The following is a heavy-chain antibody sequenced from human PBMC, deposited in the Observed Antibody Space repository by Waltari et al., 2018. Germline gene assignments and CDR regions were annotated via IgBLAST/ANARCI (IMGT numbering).Heavy chain of an antibody. J-gene: IGHJ5*02. V-gene: IGHV4-59*01. CDR2: IYYSGST. Sequence: QVQLQASGPGLVKPSETLSLTCIVSGGSIRSYYLSWIRQPPGKGLEWIGYIYYSGSTNYNPSLKSRVTISVDTSKNQCSLKLSSVTAADTALYYCARDHFWSGYTPGGFDPWGQGTLVTVSS. CDR3: ARDHFWSGYTPGGFDP. D-gene: IGHD3-3*01. CDR1: GGSIRSYY.